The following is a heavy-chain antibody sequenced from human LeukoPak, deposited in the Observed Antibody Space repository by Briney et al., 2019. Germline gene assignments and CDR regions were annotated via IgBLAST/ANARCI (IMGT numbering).Heavy chain of an antibody. J-gene: IGHJ4*02. CDR2: ISGSGGST. V-gene: IGHV3-23*01. CDR3: AKDYKGVWLAYGSGSLESDY. Sequence: PGGSLRLSCAASGLTFSSYGMSWVRQAAGKGLEWISSISGSGGSTYYADSVKGRFTISRDNSKNTLYLQMNSLRAEDTAVYYCAKDYKGVWLAYGSGSLESDYWGQGTLVAVSS. D-gene: IGHD3-10*01. CDR1: GLTFSSYG.